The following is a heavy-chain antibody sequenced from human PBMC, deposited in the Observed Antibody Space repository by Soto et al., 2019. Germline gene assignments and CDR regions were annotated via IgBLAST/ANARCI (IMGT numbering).Heavy chain of an antibody. CDR2: IYYSGST. V-gene: IGHV4-59*01. CDR3: ARDISDIAAAGYGMDV. CDR1: GGSISSYY. Sequence: SETLSLTCTVSGGSISSYYWSWIRQPPGKGLEWIGYIYYSGSTNYNPSLKSRVTISVDTSKNQFSLKLSSVTAADTAVYYCARDISDIAAAGYGMDVWGQGTTVTVSS. J-gene: IGHJ6*02. D-gene: IGHD6-13*01.